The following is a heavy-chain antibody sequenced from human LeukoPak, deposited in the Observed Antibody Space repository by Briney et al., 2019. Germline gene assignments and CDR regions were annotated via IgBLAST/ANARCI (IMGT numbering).Heavy chain of an antibody. Sequence: SGGSLRLSCAASGFTFSSYWMNWARQAPEKGLEWVASINHNGNVNYYVDSVKGRFTISRDNAKNSLYLQMSNLRAEDTAVYFCARGGGLDVWGQGATVTVSS. J-gene: IGHJ6*02. CDR1: GFTFSSYW. CDR2: INHNGNVN. D-gene: IGHD3-16*01. CDR3: ARGGGLDV. V-gene: IGHV3-7*03.